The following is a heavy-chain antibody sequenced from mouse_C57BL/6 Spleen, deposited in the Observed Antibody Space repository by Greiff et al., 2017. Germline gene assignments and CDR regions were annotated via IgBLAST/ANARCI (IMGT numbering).Heavy chain of an antibody. CDR1: GYTFTDYN. CDR3: ASCDASPAWFAY. CDR2: INPNNGGT. J-gene: IGHJ3*01. V-gene: IGHV1-18*01. Sequence: VQLQQSGPELVKPGASVKIPCKASGYTFTDYNMDWVKQSHGKSLEWIGDINPNNGGTIYNQKVKGKATLTVDKSSSTASMELHILTSEDTAVYYCASCDASPAWFAYWGQGTLVTVSA.